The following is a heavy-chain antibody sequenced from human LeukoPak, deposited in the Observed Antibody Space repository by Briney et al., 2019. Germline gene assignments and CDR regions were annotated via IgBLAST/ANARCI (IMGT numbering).Heavy chain of an antibody. CDR3: ARGYYDSSGSHFDY. CDR2: ISYDGSNK. J-gene: IGHJ4*02. V-gene: IGHV3-30-3*01. Sequence: GGSLRLSCAASGFTFSSYAMHWVRQAPGKGLEWVAVISYDGSNKYYADSVKGRFTISRDNSKNTLYLQMNSLRSDDTAVYYCARGYYDSSGSHFDYWGQGTLVTVSS. D-gene: IGHD3-22*01. CDR1: GFTFSSYA.